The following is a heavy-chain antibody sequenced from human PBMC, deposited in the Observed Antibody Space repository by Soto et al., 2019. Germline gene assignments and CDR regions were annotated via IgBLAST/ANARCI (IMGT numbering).Heavy chain of an antibody. CDR2: IYYSGST. Sequence: QVQLQESGPGLVKPSQTLSLTCTVSGGSISSGGYYWSWIRQHPGKGLEWIGYIYYSGSTYYNPSLKSRVTISVDTSKNQFSLKLSSVTAADTAVYYCARDRWPACSGGSCYEYYYGMDVWGQGTTVTVSS. J-gene: IGHJ6*02. D-gene: IGHD2-15*01. CDR1: GGSISSGGYY. V-gene: IGHV4-31*03. CDR3: ARDRWPACSGGSCYEYYYGMDV.